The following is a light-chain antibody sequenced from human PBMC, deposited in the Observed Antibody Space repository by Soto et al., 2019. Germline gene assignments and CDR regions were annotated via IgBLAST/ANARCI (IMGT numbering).Light chain of an antibody. Sequence: EIVMTQSPATLSVSPGERATLSCRASRSVSTHLAWYQQKPGQAPRLLIFDASTRATGIPARFSGSGSGTEFTLTISSLQSEDFAFYYCQQYNNWPLYAFGQGTKLEIK. CDR3: QQYNNWPLYA. CDR1: RSVSTH. V-gene: IGKV3-15*01. J-gene: IGKJ2*01. CDR2: DAS.